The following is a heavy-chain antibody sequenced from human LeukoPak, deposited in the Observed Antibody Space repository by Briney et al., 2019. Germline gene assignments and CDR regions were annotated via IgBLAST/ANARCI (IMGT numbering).Heavy chain of an antibody. CDR2: INWDDDK. Sequence: SGPTLVKPTQTLTLTCIFSGFSLSTSAMRVSWIRQPPGKALEWLARINWDDDKFYSTSLQTRLIISKDTSKNQVVLTMTNMDPVDTATYYCAREGSISCFDYWGQGTLVTVSS. CDR1: GFSLSTSAMR. D-gene: IGHD2-2*01. V-gene: IGHV2-70*04. J-gene: IGHJ4*02. CDR3: AREGSISCFDY.